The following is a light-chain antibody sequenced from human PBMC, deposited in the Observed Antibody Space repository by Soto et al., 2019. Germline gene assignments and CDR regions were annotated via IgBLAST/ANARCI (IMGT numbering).Light chain of an antibody. CDR1: QDIKNY. V-gene: IGKV1-33*01. CDR2: DAS. Sequence: DIQMTQSPSSLSASVGDRVTITCQANQDIKNYLNWYQQKSGKAPKLLIYDASDLETGVPSRFSGSGSGTDFTFTINSLQPEDIATYYCQQYSHLITFGQGTRLEIK. CDR3: QQYSHLIT. J-gene: IGKJ5*01.